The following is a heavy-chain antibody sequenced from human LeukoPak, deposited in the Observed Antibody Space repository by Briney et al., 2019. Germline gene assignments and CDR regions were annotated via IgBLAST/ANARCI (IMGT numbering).Heavy chain of an antibody. V-gene: IGHV4-59*08. CDR1: GGSISSYY. J-gene: IGHJ4*02. CDR2: IYYSGST. Sequence: SETLSLTCTVSGGSISSYYWSWIRQPPGKGLEWIGYIYYSGSTNYNPSLKSRVTISVDTSKNQFSLKLSSMTAADTAVYYCVGGVIVGDYYFDYWGQGTLVTVSS. CDR3: VGGVIVGDYYFDY. D-gene: IGHD3-16*02.